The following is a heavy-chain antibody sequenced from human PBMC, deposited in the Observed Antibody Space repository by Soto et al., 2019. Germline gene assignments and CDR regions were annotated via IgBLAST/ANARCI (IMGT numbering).Heavy chain of an antibody. CDR1: GGSISSYY. D-gene: IGHD6-19*01. CDR2: IYTSGST. J-gene: IGHJ6*02. CDR3: ARSPGIAVAGTKNYYYYYGMDV. Sequence: SETLSLTXTVSGGSISSYYWSWIRQPAGKGLEWIGRIYTSGSTNYNPSLKSRVTMSVDTSKNQFSLKLSSVTAADTAVYYCARSPGIAVAGTKNYYYYYGMDVWGQGTTVTVSS. V-gene: IGHV4-4*07.